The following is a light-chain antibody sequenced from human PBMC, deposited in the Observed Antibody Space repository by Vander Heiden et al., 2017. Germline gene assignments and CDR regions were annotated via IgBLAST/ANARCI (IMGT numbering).Light chain of an antibody. CDR2: AAS. Sequence: DIQMTQSPSSLSASVGDRVTITCRASQSISSYLNWYQQKPGKAPKLLIYAASSLQSGVPSRFSGSGYGTDFTLTISSLQLEDFATYSCQQSDSTPFFTFGHGTKVDIK. CDR1: QSISSY. V-gene: IGKV1-39*01. CDR3: QQSDSTPFFT. J-gene: IGKJ3*01.